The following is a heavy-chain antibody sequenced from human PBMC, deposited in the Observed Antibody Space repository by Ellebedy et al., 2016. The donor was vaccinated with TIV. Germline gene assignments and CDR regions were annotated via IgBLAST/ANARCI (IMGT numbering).Heavy chain of an antibody. D-gene: IGHD6-25*01. J-gene: IGHJ4*02. CDR2: ISGSGGST. V-gene: IGHV3-23*01. CDR3: AGGPQRGY. Sequence: PGGSLRLSCAASGFPFDNYAMSWVRQAPGKGLEWVSAISGSGGSTYYAAFVQGRLTISRDNSKNTLYLQMNSLRAEDTAVYYCAGGPQRGYWGQGTLVTVSS. CDR1: GFPFDNYA.